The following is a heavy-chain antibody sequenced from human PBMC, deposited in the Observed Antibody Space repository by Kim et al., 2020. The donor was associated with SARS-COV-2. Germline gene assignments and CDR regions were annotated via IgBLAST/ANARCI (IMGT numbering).Heavy chain of an antibody. CDR1: GFTFSSYG. D-gene: IGHD2-2*01. Sequence: GGSLRLSCAASGFTFSSYGMHWVRQAPGKGLEWVAVISYDGSNKYYVDSVKGRFTISRDNSKNTLYLQMNSLRAEDTAVYYCAKEGGKIYVVVPAARNGMDVWGQGTTVTVSS. J-gene: IGHJ6*02. CDR2: ISYDGSNK. V-gene: IGHV3-30*18. CDR3: AKEGGKIYVVVPAARNGMDV.